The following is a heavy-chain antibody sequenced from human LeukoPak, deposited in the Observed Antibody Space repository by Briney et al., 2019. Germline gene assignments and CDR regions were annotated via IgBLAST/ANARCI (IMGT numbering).Heavy chain of an antibody. CDR3: ANERGGFRIFDY. Sequence: PGGSLRLSCAASGFTFSSYGMHWVRQAPGKGLEWVAVISYDGSNKYYADSVKGRFTISRDNSKNTLYLQMNSLRAEDTAVYYCANERGGFRIFDYWGQGTLVTVSS. CDR1: GFTFSSYG. J-gene: IGHJ4*02. CDR2: ISYDGSNK. D-gene: IGHD2/OR15-2a*01. V-gene: IGHV3-30*18.